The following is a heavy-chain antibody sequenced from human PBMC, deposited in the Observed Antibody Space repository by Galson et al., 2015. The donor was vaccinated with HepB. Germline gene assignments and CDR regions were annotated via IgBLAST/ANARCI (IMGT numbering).Heavy chain of an antibody. CDR2: ISSSSTTI. Sequence: SLRLSCAASGFTFSSFGMNWVRQAPGKGLEWVSYISSSSTTIYYADSVKGRFTISRDNAKNSLYQQMNSLRAEDTAVYYCARDAYCSGGSCYPPYYYYYMDVWGKGTTVTVSS. J-gene: IGHJ6*03. D-gene: IGHD2-15*01. CDR1: GFTFSSFG. V-gene: IGHV3-48*01. CDR3: ARDAYCSGGSCYPPYYYYYMDV.